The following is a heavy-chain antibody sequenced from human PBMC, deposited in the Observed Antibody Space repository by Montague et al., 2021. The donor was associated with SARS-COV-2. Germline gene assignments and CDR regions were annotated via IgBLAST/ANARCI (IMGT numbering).Heavy chain of an antibody. CDR2: IYYSGST. CDR3: ARGDGHYYGSGTYPYY. J-gene: IGHJ4*02. Sequence: SETLSLTCTVSGGSISSYNWSWIRQPPGKGLEYIGYIYYSGSTNYNPSLKSRVTMSVDTSKNQFSLKLSSVTAADTAVYYCARGDGHYYGSGTYPYYWGQGTLVTVSS. D-gene: IGHD3-10*01. V-gene: IGHV4-59*01. CDR1: GGSISSYN.